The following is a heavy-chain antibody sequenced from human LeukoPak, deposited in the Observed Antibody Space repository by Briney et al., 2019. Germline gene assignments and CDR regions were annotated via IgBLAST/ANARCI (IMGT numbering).Heavy chain of an antibody. CDR3: ARESIVGATTLDY. CDR2: INPNSGGT. Sequence: ASVKVSCKASGYTFTGNYMLWVRQAPGQGLEWMGWINPNSGGTNYAQKFQGRVTMTRDTSISTAYMELSRLRSDDTAVYYCARESIVGATTLDYWGQGTLVTVSS. CDR1: GYTFTGNY. D-gene: IGHD1-26*01. J-gene: IGHJ4*02. V-gene: IGHV1-2*02.